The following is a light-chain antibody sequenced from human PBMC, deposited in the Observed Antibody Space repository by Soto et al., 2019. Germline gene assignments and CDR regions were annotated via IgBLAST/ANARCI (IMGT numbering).Light chain of an antibody. Sequence: QSALTQPRSVSGSPVQSVTISCTGTSSDVGGYNDVSWYQQHPGQAPKLMIYDVSKRPSGVPDRFSGSKSGNTASLTISGLQAEDEADYYCCSYAGSYTHYVFGTGTKLTVL. CDR1: SSDVGGYND. V-gene: IGLV2-11*01. CDR2: DVS. J-gene: IGLJ1*01. CDR3: CSYAGSYTHYV.